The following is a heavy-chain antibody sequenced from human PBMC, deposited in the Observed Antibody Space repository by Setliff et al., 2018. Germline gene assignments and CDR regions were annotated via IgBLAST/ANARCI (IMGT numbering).Heavy chain of an antibody. CDR3: ARGPNFWSGYYSLRLRWFDP. Sequence: PSETLSLTCAVYGGSFSGYYWSWIRQPPGKGLEWIGEINHSGSTNYIPSLKSRVTISVDTSKNQFSLKLSSMTAADTAVYYCARGPNFWSGYYSLRLRWFDPWGQGTLVTVS. J-gene: IGHJ5*02. V-gene: IGHV4-34*01. D-gene: IGHD3-3*01. CDR1: GGSFSGYY. CDR2: INHSGST.